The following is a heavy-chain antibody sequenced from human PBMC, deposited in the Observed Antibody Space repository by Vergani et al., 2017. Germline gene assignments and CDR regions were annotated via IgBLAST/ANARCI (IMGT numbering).Heavy chain of an antibody. V-gene: IGHV4-61*08. CDR2: IYYSGST. CDR3: ARGGYDAFDI. Sequence: QLQLQESGPGLVKPSETLSLTCTVSGGSISSGGYSWSWIRQPPGKGLEWIGYIYYSGSTNYNPSLMSRVTISVDTSKNQFSLKLSSVTAADTAVYYCARGGYDAFDIWGQGTMVTVSS. D-gene: IGHD1-26*01. CDR1: GGSISSGGYS. J-gene: IGHJ3*02.